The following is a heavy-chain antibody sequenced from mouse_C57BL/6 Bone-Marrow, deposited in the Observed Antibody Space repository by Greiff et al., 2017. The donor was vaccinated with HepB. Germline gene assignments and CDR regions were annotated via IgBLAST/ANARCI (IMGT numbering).Heavy chain of an antibody. D-gene: IGHD2-1*01. CDR3: ARHYGNNWYFDV. CDR2: ISNLAYSI. J-gene: IGHJ1*03. V-gene: IGHV5-15*01. CDR1: GFTFSDYG. Sequence: EVKVVESGGGLVQPGGSLKLSCAASGFTFSDYGMAWVRQAPRKGPEWVAFISNLAYSIYYADTVTGRFTISRENAKNTLYLEMSSLRSEDTAMYYCARHYGNNWYFDVWGTGTTVTVSS.